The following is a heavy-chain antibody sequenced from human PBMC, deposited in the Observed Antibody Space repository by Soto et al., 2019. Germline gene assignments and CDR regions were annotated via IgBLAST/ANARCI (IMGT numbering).Heavy chain of an antibody. CDR3: AMVDVYVTPSPQDV. Sequence: SVNVSCKASGYRFSSYGIGWGRQAPGQGLEWMGWINAYNGNTNYAQNLQGRVTLTTDTSTSTAYMELRSLRSNDTAVYYCAMVDVYVTPSPQDVWGQGTTVTVSS. CDR1: GYRFSSYG. D-gene: IGHD3-16*01. V-gene: IGHV1-18*01. CDR2: INAYNGNT. J-gene: IGHJ6*02.